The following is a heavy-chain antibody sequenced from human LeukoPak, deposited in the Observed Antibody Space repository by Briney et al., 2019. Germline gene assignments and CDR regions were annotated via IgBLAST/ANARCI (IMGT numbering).Heavy chain of an antibody. CDR3: ARGGYYDYVWGSYRSNYFDY. CDR1: GFTFSSYA. Sequence: GGSLRLPCAASGFTFSSYAMSWVRQAPGEGLEWVSAISGSGGSTYYADSVKGRFTISRDNSKNTLYLQMNSLRAEDTAVYYCARGGYYDYVWGSYRSNYFDYWGQGTLVTVSS. D-gene: IGHD3-16*02. V-gene: IGHV3-23*01. CDR2: ISGSGGST. J-gene: IGHJ4*02.